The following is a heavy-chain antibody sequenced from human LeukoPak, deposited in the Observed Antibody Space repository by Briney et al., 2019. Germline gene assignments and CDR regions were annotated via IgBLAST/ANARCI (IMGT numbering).Heavy chain of an antibody. CDR2: MNPDGSGK. CDR1: GFAIRNSW. D-gene: IGHD7-27*01. Sequence: PGGSLRLSCVASGFAIRNSWMTWVRQAPGKGLEWVANMNPDGSGKYYVDSVKGRSTVSRDNAKNSVYPQMNGLRAEDTAVYYCGRDPAWGAIDYWGQGTLVTVSS. V-gene: IGHV3-7*01. J-gene: IGHJ4*02. CDR3: GRDPAWGAIDY.